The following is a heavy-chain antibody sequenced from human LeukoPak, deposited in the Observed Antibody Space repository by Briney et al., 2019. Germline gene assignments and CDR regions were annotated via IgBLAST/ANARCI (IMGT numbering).Heavy chain of an antibody. J-gene: IGHJ4*02. CDR1: GFTFSSYS. D-gene: IGHD3-3*01. V-gene: IGHV3-30*02. Sequence: GALRLSLAASGFTFSSYSINWVRQAPGKGVGWVAFIRYDGTIKDYADSVKGRFTISRDNSKNTLYLQMNSLRAEDTAVYYCAKVSPINPSGYLDYWGQGTLVTVSS. CDR2: IRYDGTIK. CDR3: AKVSPINPSGYLDY.